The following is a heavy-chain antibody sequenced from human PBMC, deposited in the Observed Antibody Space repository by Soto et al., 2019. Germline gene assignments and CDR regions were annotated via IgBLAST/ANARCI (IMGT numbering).Heavy chain of an antibody. CDR1: GYTFTSYG. CDR3: ARDPGYCSSTSCYAKDY. D-gene: IGHD2-2*01. V-gene: IGHV1-18*01. Sequence: ASVKVSCKASGYTFTSYGISWLRQAPGQGLEWMGWISAYNGNTNYAQKLQGRVTMTTDTSTSTAYMELRSLRSDDTAVYYCARDPGYCSSTSCYAKDYWGQGTLVTVSS. J-gene: IGHJ4*02. CDR2: ISAYNGNT.